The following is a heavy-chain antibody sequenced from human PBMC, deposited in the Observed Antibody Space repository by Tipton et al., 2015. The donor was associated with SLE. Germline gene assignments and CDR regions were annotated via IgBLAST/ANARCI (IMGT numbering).Heavy chain of an antibody. J-gene: IGHJ4*02. D-gene: IGHD5-12*01. V-gene: IGHV4-59*12. Sequence: TLSLTCPVSGVSISDYSWSWIRQPPGKPLDWIGYFDDGGRSVKYNPSLKSRVTISLDTSKNHFSLKLSSVTAADTAVYYCARGGVGGYDYFDYWGQGTLVAVSS. CDR1: GVSISDYS. CDR2: FDDGGRS. CDR3: ARGGVGGYDYFDY.